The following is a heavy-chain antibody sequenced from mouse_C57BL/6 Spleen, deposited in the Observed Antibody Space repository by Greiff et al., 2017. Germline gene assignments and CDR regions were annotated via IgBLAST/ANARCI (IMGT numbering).Heavy chain of an antibody. J-gene: IGHJ4*01. D-gene: IGHD2-2*01. Sequence: VQLQQPGAELVRPGSSVKLSCKASGYTFTSYWMHWVKQRPIQGLEWIGNIDPSDSETHYNQKFKDKATLTVDKSSSTAYMQLSSLTSEDSAVYYCARWAYGYFYAMDYGGQGTSVTVSS. CDR1: GYTFTSYW. CDR2: IDPSDSET. CDR3: ARWAYGYFYAMDY. V-gene: IGHV1-52*01.